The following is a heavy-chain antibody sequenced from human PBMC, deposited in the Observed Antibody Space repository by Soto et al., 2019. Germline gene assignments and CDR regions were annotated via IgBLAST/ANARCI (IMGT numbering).Heavy chain of an antibody. CDR2: IDSRGRTL. J-gene: IGHJ4*02. Sequence: PGGSLRLSCVASGFTFSDYPMSWIRQAPGEGLEWLAFIDSRGRTLSYADSVRGRFTISRDNAENSVYLQMDSLRADDTAVYYCARQAARNYIDSWGQGNSVTVSS. CDR1: GFTFSDYP. D-gene: IGHD6-6*01. V-gene: IGHV3-11*01. CDR3: ARQAARNYIDS.